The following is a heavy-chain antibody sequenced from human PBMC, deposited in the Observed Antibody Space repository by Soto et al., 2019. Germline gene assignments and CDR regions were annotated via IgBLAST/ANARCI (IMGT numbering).Heavy chain of an antibody. V-gene: IGHV4-38-2*02. CDR1: GFFISSGNY. CDR3: ARARWYDAFDV. Sequence: SETLSLTCTVSGFFISSGNYWGWIRKPPGKGLEWIGSIFHGGNTYYNPSLKSRVTISVDMSKNQFSLKLNSVTAADTAVYYCARARWYDAFDVWGQGTVVTVSS. CDR2: IFHGGNT. D-gene: IGHD2-15*01. J-gene: IGHJ3*01.